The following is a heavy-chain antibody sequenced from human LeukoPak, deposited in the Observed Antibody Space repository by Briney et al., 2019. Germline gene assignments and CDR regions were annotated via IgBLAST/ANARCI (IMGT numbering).Heavy chain of an antibody. Sequence: GGSLRLSRAASGFTFSSYGMHWVRQAPGKGLEWVAVISYDGSNKYYADSVKGRFTISRDNSKNTLYLQMNSLRAEDTAVYYCAKDEEDCSGGSCYGCGYWGQGTLVTVSS. CDR3: AKDEEDCSGGSCYGCGY. CDR2: ISYDGSNK. CDR1: GFTFSSYG. J-gene: IGHJ4*02. D-gene: IGHD2-15*01. V-gene: IGHV3-30*18.